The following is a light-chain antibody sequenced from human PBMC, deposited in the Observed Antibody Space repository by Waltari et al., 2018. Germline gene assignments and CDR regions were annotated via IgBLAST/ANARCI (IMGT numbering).Light chain of an antibody. V-gene: IGKV3-20*01. CDR2: GAS. CDR3: QKHDRLPAT. J-gene: IGKJ1*01. CDR1: QSIGRY. Sequence: EIVLTQSPDTLSLSPGERATLSCRASQSIGRYLAWYQQKPGQAPRLLIYGASTRASGIPDRFSGSGSGTDFSLTISRLEPEDFAVYHCQKHDRLPATFGQGTKVEIK.